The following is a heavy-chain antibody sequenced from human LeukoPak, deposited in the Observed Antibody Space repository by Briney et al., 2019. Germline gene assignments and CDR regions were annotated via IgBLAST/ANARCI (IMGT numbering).Heavy chain of an antibody. V-gene: IGHV4-39*07. CDR3: ARDNWNPNPRGRQSFDY. D-gene: IGHD1-20*01. J-gene: IGHJ4*02. CDR1: GGSISSSSYY. CDR2: IYYSGST. Sequence: PSETLSLTCTVSGGSISSSSYYWGWIRQPPGKGLEWIGSIYYSGSTYYNPSLKSRVTISVDTSKNQFSLKLSPVTAADTAVYYCARDNWNPNPRGRQSFDYWGQGTLVTVSS.